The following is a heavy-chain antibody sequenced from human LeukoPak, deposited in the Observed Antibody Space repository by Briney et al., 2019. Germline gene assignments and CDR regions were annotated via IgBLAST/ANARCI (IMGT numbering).Heavy chain of an antibody. CDR1: GGTFSSYA. Sequence: GASVKVSCKASGGTFSSYAISWVRQAPGQGLEWMGRIIPILGIANYAQKFQGRVTITADKSTSTAYMELSSLRSEDTAVYYCATPPHIVVVPGYWGQGTLVTVSS. CDR2: IIPILGIA. V-gene: IGHV1-69*04. J-gene: IGHJ4*02. CDR3: ATPPHIVVVPGY. D-gene: IGHD2-21*02.